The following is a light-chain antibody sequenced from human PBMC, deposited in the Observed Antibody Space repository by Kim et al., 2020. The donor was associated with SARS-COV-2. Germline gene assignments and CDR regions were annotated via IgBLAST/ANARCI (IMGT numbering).Light chain of an antibody. CDR1: QGISNS. CDR3: KQYFSTPWT. V-gene: IGKV1-NL1*01. J-gene: IGKJ1*01. CDR2: AAS. Sequence: DIEMTQSPSSLSASVGDRVTITCRASQGISNSLAWYQHKPGKAPELLLYAASKLASGVPSRFSGSGSGTEFTLTIHSLPPEDLATYYCKQYFSTPWTFGQGTKVDIK.